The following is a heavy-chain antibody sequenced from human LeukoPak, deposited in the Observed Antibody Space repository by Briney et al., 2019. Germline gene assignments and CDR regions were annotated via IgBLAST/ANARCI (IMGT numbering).Heavy chain of an antibody. CDR1: GFTFDDYG. CDR3: ARGGPTYYDILTGYYYDDAFDI. Sequence: SGGSLRLSCAASGFTFDDYGMSWVRQAPGKGLEWVSGINWNGGSTGYADSVKGRFTIPRDNAKNSLYLQMNSLRAEDTALYYCARGGPTYYDILTGYYYDDAFDIWGQGTMVTVSS. D-gene: IGHD3-9*01. CDR2: INWNGGST. V-gene: IGHV3-20*04. J-gene: IGHJ3*02.